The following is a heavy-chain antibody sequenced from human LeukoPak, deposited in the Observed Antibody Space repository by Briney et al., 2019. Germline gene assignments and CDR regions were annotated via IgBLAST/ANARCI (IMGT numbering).Heavy chain of an antibody. D-gene: IGHD6-19*01. J-gene: IGHJ3*02. CDR2: IYNSGST. CDR1: GGSISSYY. Sequence: SETLSLTCTVSGGSISSYYWSWIRQPPGKGLEWIGYIYNSGSTKYNPSLKSRVTISVDTSKNQISLKLTSVTAADTAVYYCARLRPVAGYDAFDIWGHGTMVTVSS. V-gene: IGHV4-59*08. CDR3: ARLRPVAGYDAFDI.